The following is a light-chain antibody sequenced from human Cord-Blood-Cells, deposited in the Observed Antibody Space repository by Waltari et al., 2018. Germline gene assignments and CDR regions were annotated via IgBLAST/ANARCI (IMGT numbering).Light chain of an antibody. V-gene: IGLV2-14*01. CDR3: SSYTSSSTLYV. Sequence: QSALTQPASVSGSPGQSITISRTGTSSDVGCYNYVSWYQQHPGKAPKLMIYDVSNRPSGVSNRFSGSKSGNTASLTISGLQAEDEADYYCSSYTSSSTLYVFGTGTKVTVL. CDR1: SSDVGCYNY. CDR2: DVS. J-gene: IGLJ1*01.